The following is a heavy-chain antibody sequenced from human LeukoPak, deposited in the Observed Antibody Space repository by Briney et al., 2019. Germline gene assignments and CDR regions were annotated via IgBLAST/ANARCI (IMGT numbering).Heavy chain of an antibody. CDR3: ARRHKYDFWSGYYQTANDGLDI. V-gene: IGHV4-59*08. J-gene: IGHJ3*02. CDR1: GGSFSSYY. D-gene: IGHD3-3*01. Sequence: PSETLSLTCTVSGGSFSSYYWSWIRQPPGKGLEWIGFIDYSGSTNYNPSLKSRVTISVDTSKNQFSLKMSSVTAADTAVYYCARRHKYDFWSGYYQTANDGLDIWGQGTMVTVSS. CDR2: IDYSGST.